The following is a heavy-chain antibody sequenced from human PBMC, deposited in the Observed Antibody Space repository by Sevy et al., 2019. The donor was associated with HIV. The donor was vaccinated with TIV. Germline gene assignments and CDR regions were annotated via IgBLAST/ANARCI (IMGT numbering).Heavy chain of an antibody. CDR1: GGSISSGGYY. CDR3: AVTKDYYENSGNPFDY. D-gene: IGHD3-22*01. CDR2: IYYSGST. J-gene: IGHJ4*02. Sequence: SETLSLTCTVSGGSISSGGYYWSWIRQHPGKGLEWIGYIYYSGSTYYNPSLKSRVTISVDTSKNQFSLKLSSVTAADTAVFYCAVTKDYYENSGNPFDYWGQGTLVTVSS. V-gene: IGHV4-31*03.